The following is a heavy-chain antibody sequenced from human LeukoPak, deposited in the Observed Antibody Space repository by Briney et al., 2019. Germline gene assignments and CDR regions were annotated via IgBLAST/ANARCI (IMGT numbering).Heavy chain of an antibody. CDR2: ISYSGRT. V-gene: IGHV4-39*01. Sequence: PSETLSLTCTVSGGSISSTAYYWGWVRQPPGKGLEWFATISYSGRTYYNPSLKIRLTISVDTSKNHLSLMLTSVTAADTAVYYCARQSHYDNSQPLDYWGQGTLVTVSS. J-gene: IGHJ4*02. CDR1: GGSISSTAYY. CDR3: ARQSHYDNSQPLDY. D-gene: IGHD3-22*01.